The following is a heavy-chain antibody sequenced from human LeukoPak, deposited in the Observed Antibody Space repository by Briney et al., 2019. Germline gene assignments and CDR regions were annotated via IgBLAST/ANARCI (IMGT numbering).Heavy chain of an antibody. CDR3: ARDGYYDSSGYYNVNDAFDI. CDR2: ISTISSTK. J-gene: IGHJ3*02. CDR1: GFTFSSYD. V-gene: IGHV3-48*03. D-gene: IGHD3-22*01. Sequence: PGRSLRLSCAASGFTFSSYDMNWVRQAPGKGLEWVSYISTISSTKYYADSVKGRFTISRDNAKNSLYLQMNSLRAEDTAVYYCARDGYYDSSGYYNVNDAFDIWGQGTMVTVSS.